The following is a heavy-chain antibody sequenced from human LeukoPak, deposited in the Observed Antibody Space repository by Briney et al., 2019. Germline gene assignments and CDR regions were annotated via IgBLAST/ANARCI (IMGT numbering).Heavy chain of an antibody. J-gene: IGHJ5*02. CDR3: ARQEYCSGGSCYTWFDP. CDR1: GYSFTSYW. CDR2: IYPADSDI. D-gene: IGHD2-15*01. Sequence: AGESLKISCKGSGYSFTSYWISWVRQMPGKGLEWMGIIYPADSDIRYSPSFQGQVTISADKSISTVYLQWSSLKASDTAMYYCARQEYCSGGSCYTWFDPWGQGTLVTVSS. V-gene: IGHV5-51*01.